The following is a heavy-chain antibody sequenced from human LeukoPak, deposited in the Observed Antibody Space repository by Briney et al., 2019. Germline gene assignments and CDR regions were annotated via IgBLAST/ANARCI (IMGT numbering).Heavy chain of an antibody. CDR2: IDWDDDK. V-gene: IGHV2-70*04. J-gene: IGHJ4*02. D-gene: IGHD2-21*02. CDR3: ARTTSYCGGDCYVD. Sequence: SGPALVKPTQTLTLTCTFSGFSLSTSGMRVSWIRQPPGKALEWLARIDWDDDKLYSTSLKTRLTISKDTSKNQVVLTMTNMDPVDTATYYCARTTSYCGGDCYVDWGQGTLVTVSS. CDR1: GFSLSTSGMR.